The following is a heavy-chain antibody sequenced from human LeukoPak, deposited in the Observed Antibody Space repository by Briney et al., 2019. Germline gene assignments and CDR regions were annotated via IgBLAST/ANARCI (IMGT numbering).Heavy chain of an antibody. CDR1: GGSISSGGYS. CDR2: IYHSGST. Sequence: PSQTLSLTCAVSGGSISSGGYSWSWIRQPPGKGLEWIGYIYHSGSTYYNPSLKSRVTISVDTYKHQFSMKLSSVTAADTAVYYCARSSGWYPWYFDLWGRGTLVTVSS. V-gene: IGHV4-30-2*02. CDR3: ARSSGWYPWYFDL. J-gene: IGHJ2*01. D-gene: IGHD6-19*01.